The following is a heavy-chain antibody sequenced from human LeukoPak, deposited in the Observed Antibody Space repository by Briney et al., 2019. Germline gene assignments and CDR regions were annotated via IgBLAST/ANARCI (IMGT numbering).Heavy chain of an antibody. D-gene: IGHD3-10*01. V-gene: IGHV4-34*01. CDR3: AKSNGYGLIDI. J-gene: IGHJ3*02. Sequence: PSETLSLTCAVYGGSFSGYYWSWIRQPPGKGLEWIGEINHSGSTNYNPSLRSQLTISLDTSKSQFSLKLNSVTAADTAVYYCAKSNGYGLIDIWGQGTMVTVSS. CDR2: INHSGST. CDR1: GGSFSGYY.